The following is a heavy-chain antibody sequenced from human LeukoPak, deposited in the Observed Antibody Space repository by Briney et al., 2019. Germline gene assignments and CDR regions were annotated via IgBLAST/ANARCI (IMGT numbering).Heavy chain of an antibody. Sequence: GGSLRLSCEASGFTLSIYWMSWVRQAPGKGLEWVANINQDGSDIYYVDSVKGRFTISRDNGKKALHLQMSSLRVEDTAVYHCARGFDGYYGFDIWGQGTMVTVSS. CDR1: GFTLSIYW. D-gene: IGHD5-24*01. CDR2: INQDGSDI. J-gene: IGHJ3*02. V-gene: IGHV3-7*05. CDR3: ARGFDGYYGFDI.